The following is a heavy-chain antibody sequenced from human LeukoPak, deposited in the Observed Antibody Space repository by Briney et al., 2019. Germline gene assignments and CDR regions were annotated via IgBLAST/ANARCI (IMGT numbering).Heavy chain of an antibody. D-gene: IGHD2-2*01. CDR1: GYTFTRYY. CDR3: AREGCSSSSCYMGSGWFDP. Sequence: ASVKVSCKASGYTFTRYYMHWVRQAPGQGLEWMGIINSSGGSTSYAQKFQGRVTMTRDTSTSTVYMELSSLRSEDTAVYYCAREGCSSSSCYMGSGWFDPWGQGTLVTVSS. V-gene: IGHV1-46*01. J-gene: IGHJ5*02. CDR2: INSSGGST.